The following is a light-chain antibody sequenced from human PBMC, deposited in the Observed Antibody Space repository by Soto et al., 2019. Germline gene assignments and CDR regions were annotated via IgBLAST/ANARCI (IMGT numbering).Light chain of an antibody. CDR2: EVS. CDR3: SSFTSSNTWV. J-gene: IGLJ3*02. CDR1: SGDVDPYNR. Sequence: QSALTQPPSVSGSPGQSITISCTGASGDVDPYNRVSWYQQPPGTAPKLMIYEVSYRPSGVPDRFSGSKSGNTASLTISGLQTEHEADYYCSSFTSSNTWVFGGGTKLTVL. V-gene: IGLV2-18*02.